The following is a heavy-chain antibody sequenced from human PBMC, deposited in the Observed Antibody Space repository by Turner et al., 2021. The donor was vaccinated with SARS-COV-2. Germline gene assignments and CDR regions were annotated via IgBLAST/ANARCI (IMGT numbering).Heavy chain of an antibody. CDR1: GYTFTGYY. CDR2: INPNSGGT. CDR3: AILEYYDILTGVDYGMDV. V-gene: IGHV1-2*02. D-gene: IGHD3-9*01. J-gene: IGHJ6*02. Sequence: QVQLVQSGAEVTKPGASVKVSCKASGYTFTGYYMHWVRQAPGQGLEWMGWINPNSGGTNYAQKFQGRVTMTRDTSISTAYMELSRLRSDDTAVYYCAILEYYDILTGVDYGMDVWGQGTTVTVYS.